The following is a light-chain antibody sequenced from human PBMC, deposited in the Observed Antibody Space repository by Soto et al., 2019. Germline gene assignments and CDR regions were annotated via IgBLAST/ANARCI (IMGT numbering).Light chain of an antibody. CDR2: GAS. CDR1: QSVSSSY. CDR3: QQGST. Sequence: EIGLTQSPGTLSLSPGERATLSCRASQSVSSSYLAWYQQQPGQAPRLLIYGASSRATGIPDRFSGSGSGTVFTLTISRLEPEDLAVYYCQQGSTFGQGTKLEIK. V-gene: IGKV3-20*01. J-gene: IGKJ2*01.